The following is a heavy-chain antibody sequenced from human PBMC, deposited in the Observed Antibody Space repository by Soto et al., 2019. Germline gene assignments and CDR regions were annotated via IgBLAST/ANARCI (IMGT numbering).Heavy chain of an antibody. CDR3: ARVITMIANWFDP. CDR1: GGSISSYY. Sequence: SETLSLTCTVSGGSISSYYWSWIRQPPGKGLEWIGYIYYSGSTNYNPSLKSRVTISVDTSKNQFSLKLSSVTAADTAVHYCARVITMIANWFDPWGQGTLVTVSS. CDR2: IYYSGST. V-gene: IGHV4-59*01. J-gene: IGHJ5*02. D-gene: IGHD3-22*01.